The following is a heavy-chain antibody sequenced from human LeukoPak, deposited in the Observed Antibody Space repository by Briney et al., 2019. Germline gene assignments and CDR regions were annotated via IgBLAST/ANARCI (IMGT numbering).Heavy chain of an antibody. V-gene: IGHV3-23*01. D-gene: IGHD3-9*01. J-gene: IGHJ6*02. Sequence: GGSLRLSCAASGFTFSAFGMNWVRQAPGKGLEWVSTITKSGDSTYYVDSVKGRFTISRDSSKNTLYLQMNSLRAEDTAKYYCTKDYCGKFCSAVWGQGTTVTVSS. CDR3: TKDYCGKFCSAV. CDR1: GFTFSAFG. CDR2: ITKSGDST.